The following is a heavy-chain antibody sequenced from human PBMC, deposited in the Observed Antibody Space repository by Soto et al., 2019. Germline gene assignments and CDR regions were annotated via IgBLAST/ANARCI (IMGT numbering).Heavy chain of an antibody. J-gene: IGHJ4*02. V-gene: IGHV1-3*01. CDR3: ARAVGGPTSNLDY. D-gene: IGHD3-16*01. CDR2: INAGNGNT. Sequence: ASVKVSCKASGYTFTSYARHWVRQAPGQRLEWMGWINAGNGNTKYSQKFQGRVTITRDTSASTAYMELSSLRSEDTAVYYCARAVGGPTSNLDYWGQGTLVTSPQ. CDR1: GYTFTSYA.